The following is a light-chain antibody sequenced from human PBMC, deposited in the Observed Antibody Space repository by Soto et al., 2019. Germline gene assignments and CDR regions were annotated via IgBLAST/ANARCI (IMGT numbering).Light chain of an antibody. Sequence: DIQMTQSPSTLSAFVGDRVTITCRASQTISSWLAWYQQKPGKAPKLLIYKASTLKSGVPSRFSGSGSGTEFTLTISSLQSEDFAVYYCQQYNHWPLTFGGGTKVDI. CDR2: KAS. CDR3: QQYNHWPLT. CDR1: QTISSW. J-gene: IGKJ4*01. V-gene: IGKV1-5*03.